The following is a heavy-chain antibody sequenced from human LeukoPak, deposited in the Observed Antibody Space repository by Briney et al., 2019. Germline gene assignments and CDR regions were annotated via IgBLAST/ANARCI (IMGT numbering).Heavy chain of an antibody. Sequence: PGGSLRLSCAASGFTFSSYAMSWVRQAPGKGLEWVSAISGSGGSTYYADSVKGRFTTSRDNSKNTLYLQMNSLRAEDTAVYYCAKDLTYYGSGSGAFDIWGQGTMVTVSS. J-gene: IGHJ3*02. CDR1: GFTFSSYA. D-gene: IGHD3-10*01. CDR3: AKDLTYYGSGSGAFDI. V-gene: IGHV3-23*01. CDR2: ISGSGGST.